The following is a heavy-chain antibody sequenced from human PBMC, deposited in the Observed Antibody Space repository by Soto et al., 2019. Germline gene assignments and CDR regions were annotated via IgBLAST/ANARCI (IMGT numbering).Heavy chain of an antibody. CDR3: EKQWTVSWYGGFDAFDI. CDR1: GFTFSSYA. V-gene: IGHV3-23*01. J-gene: IGHJ3*02. CDR2: ISGSGGST. Sequence: EVQLLESGGGLVQPGGSLRLSCAASGFTFSSYAMSWVRQAPGKWLDWVSAISGSGGSTYYADSVKGRFTISRDNSKNTLYLQMNSLRAEDTAVYYCEKQWTVSWYGGFDAFDIWGQGTMVTVSS. D-gene: IGHD6-13*01.